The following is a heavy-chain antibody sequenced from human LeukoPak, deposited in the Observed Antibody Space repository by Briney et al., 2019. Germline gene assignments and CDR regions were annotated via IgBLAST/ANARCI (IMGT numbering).Heavy chain of an antibody. CDR2: ISGSGGST. J-gene: IGHJ6*02. Sequence: GGSLRLSCAASGFNFASYWMHWVRQAPGKGLEWVSAISGSGGSTYYADSVKGRFTISRDNSKNTLYLQMNSLRAEDTAVYYCAKGQSYYYYGMDVWGQGTAVTVSS. V-gene: IGHV3-23*01. CDR1: GFNFASYW. CDR3: AKGQSYYYYGMDV.